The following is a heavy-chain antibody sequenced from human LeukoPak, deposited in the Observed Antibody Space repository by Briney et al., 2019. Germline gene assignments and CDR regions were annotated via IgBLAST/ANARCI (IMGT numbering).Heavy chain of an antibody. Sequence: SETLSLTCTVSGGSISSYYWSWIRQPPGKGLEWIGYIYTSGSTNYNPSLKSRVTISVDTSKNQFSLKLNSVTAADTAVYYCARSDSSGWPYYYYYYMDVWGKGTTVTVSS. D-gene: IGHD6-19*01. V-gene: IGHV4-4*09. CDR3: ARSDSSGWPYYYYYYMDV. J-gene: IGHJ6*03. CDR2: IYTSGST. CDR1: GGSISSYY.